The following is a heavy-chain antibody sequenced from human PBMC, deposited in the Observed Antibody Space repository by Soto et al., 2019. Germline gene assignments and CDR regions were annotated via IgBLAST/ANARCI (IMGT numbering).Heavy chain of an antibody. CDR1: SGSISSSNW. D-gene: IGHD3-16*02. Sequence: QVQLQESGPGLVKPSGTLSLTCAVSSGSISSSNWWSWVRQPPGKGLEWIGEIYHSGSTNYNPSLKSRVTISVDKSKNHFSLKLSSVTAADTAVYYCARVMAYYDYIWGSYRYTGFDYWGQGTLVTVSS. CDR3: ARVMAYYDYIWGSYRYTGFDY. V-gene: IGHV4-4*02. CDR2: IYHSGST. J-gene: IGHJ4*02.